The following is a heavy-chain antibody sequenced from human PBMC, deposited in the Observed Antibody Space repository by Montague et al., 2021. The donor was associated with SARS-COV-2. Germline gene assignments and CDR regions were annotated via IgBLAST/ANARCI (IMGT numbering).Heavy chain of an antibody. V-gene: IGHV4-34*01. J-gene: IGHJ2*01. CDR3: TRGPVFSNSWYSLPTLDQRPSWYFDL. CDR1: GVSFSGHY. CDR2: INHSGRT. D-gene: IGHD6-13*01. Sequence: SETLSLTCAVYGVSFSGHYWSWIRQAPGKGLEWIGEINHSGRTXXXPSXXXRVTISVDTSTNQFSLNLNSVTAADTAVYYCTRGPVFSNSWYSLPTLDQRPSWYFDLWGRGTLVIVSS.